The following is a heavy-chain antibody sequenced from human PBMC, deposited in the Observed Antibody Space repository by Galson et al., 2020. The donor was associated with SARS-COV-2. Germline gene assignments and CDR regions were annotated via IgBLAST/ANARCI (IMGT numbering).Heavy chain of an antibody. D-gene: IGHD5-12*01. CDR1: GFTFSSYG. Sequence: GGSLRLSCAASGFTFSSYGMHWVRQAPGKGLEWVAVIWYDGSNKYYADSVKGRFTISRDNSKNTLYLQMNSLRAEDTAVYYCARASSGYASWGLDYWGQGTLVTVSS. J-gene: IGHJ4*02. CDR3: ARASSGYASWGLDY. V-gene: IGHV3-33*01. CDR2: IWYDGSNK.